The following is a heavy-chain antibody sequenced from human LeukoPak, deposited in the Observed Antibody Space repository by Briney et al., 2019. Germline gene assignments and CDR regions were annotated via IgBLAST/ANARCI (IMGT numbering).Heavy chain of an antibody. J-gene: IGHJ3*02. CDR2: ISSSSSYI. CDR3: ARGLLGDAFDI. CDR1: GFTFSSYS. Sequence: GESLRLSCAASGFTFSSYSMNWVRQAPGKGLEWVSSISSSSSYIYYADSVKGRFTISRDNAKNSLYLQMNSLRAEDTAVYYCARGLLGDAFDIWGQGTMVTVSS. V-gene: IGHV3-21*01. D-gene: IGHD2-21*01.